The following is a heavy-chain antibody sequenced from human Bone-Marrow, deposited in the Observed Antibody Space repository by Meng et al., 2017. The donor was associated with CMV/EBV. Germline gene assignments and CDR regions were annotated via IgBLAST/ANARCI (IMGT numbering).Heavy chain of an antibody. J-gene: IGHJ5*02. CDR3: ARSYSNYDGWFDP. CDR2: IIPILGIA. D-gene: IGHD4-11*01. CDR1: GGTFSSYT. Sequence: SVKVSCKASGGTFSSYTISWVRQAPGQGLEWMGRIIPILGIANYAQKFQGRVTITADRSTSTAYMELSSLRSEDTAVYYCARSYSNYDGWFDPWGQGTLVTVSS. V-gene: IGHV1-69*02.